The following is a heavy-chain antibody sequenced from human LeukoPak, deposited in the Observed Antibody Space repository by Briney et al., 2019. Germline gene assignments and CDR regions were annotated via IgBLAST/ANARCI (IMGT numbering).Heavy chain of an antibody. V-gene: IGHV1-2*02. D-gene: IGHD4-17*01. CDR3: ARGAVTTHYYYYMDV. CDR2: IIPNSGDT. CDR1: GYTFTGYY. Sequence: ASVKVSCKASGYTFTGYYLHWVRQAPGQGLEWMGWIIPNSGDTNYAPKFQGRVTMTRDTSISTAYMELSRLRSDDTAVYYCARGAVTTHYYYYMDVWGKGTTVTVSS. J-gene: IGHJ6*03.